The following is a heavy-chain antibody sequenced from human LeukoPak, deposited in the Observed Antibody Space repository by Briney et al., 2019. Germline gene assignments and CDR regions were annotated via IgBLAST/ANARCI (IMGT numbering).Heavy chain of an antibody. CDR3: ARARVVVTLRRGFDY. CDR1: GGSISSSSYY. D-gene: IGHD3-22*01. J-gene: IGHJ4*02. Sequence: PSETLSLTCTVSGGSISSSSYYWGWIRQPPGKGLEWIGSIYYSGSTYYNPSLKSRVTISVDTSKNQFSLKLSSVTAADTAVYYCARARVVVTLRRGFDYWGQGTLVTVSS. V-gene: IGHV4-39*07. CDR2: IYYSGST.